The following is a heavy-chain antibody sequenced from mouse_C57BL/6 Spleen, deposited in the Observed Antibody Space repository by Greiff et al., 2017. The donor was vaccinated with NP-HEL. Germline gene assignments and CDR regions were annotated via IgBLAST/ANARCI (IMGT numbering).Heavy chain of an antibody. CDR1: GFSLTSYG. Sequence: QVQLQQSGPGLVAPSQSLSITCTVSGFSLTSYGVHWVRQPPGKGLEWLVVIWSDGSTTYNSALKSRLSISKDNSKSQVFLKMNSLQTDDTAMYYCARQGSLRYDYDSLYAMDYWGQGTSVTVSS. CDR3: ARQGSLRYDYDSLYAMDY. D-gene: IGHD2-4*01. V-gene: IGHV2-6-1*01. CDR2: IWSDGST. J-gene: IGHJ4*01.